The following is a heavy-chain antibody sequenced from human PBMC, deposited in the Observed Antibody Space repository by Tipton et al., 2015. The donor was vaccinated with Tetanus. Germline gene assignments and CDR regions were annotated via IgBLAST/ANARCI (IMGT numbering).Heavy chain of an antibody. CDR2: LYDNGRT. CDR3: ARDPWLDY. J-gene: IGHJ4*02. V-gene: IGHV4-61*08. CDR1: GGSLRSDDYQ. Sequence: TLSLTCSVSGGSLRSDDYQWNWIRQPPGKGLEWIGYLYDNGRTKYNPSLNSRVTISVDTPKKQLSLKLTSVTAADTAVYYCARDPWLDYWGQGTLVTVSS.